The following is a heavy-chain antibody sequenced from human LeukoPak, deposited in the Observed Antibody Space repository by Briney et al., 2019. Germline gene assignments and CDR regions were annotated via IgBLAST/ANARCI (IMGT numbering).Heavy chain of an antibody. J-gene: IGHJ4*02. V-gene: IGHV3-20*04. D-gene: IGHD6-13*01. CDR2: INWNGGST. Sequence: GSGGSLRLSCAASGFTFDDYGMSWVRQAPGKGLEWVSGINWNGGSTGYADSVKGRFTISRDNAKNTLYLQMNSLRVEDTAVYYCARDWYHAIDYWGQGTLVTVSS. CDR1: GFTFDDYG. CDR3: ARDWYHAIDY.